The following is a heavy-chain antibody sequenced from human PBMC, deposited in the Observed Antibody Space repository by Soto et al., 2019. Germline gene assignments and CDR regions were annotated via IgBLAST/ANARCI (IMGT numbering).Heavy chain of an antibody. J-gene: IGHJ4*02. Sequence: SETLSLTCTVSGGSISSGGYSWSWIRQPPGKGLECIGYIYHSGSTYCNPSLKSRVTISVDKSKKQLSLSLSSVTAADTAIYYRAAQNPGNHHFDYWGQGHQVTVSS. CDR1: GGSISSGGYS. V-gene: IGHV4-30-2*01. D-gene: IGHD3-10*01. CDR2: IYHSGST. CDR3: AAQNPGNHHFDY.